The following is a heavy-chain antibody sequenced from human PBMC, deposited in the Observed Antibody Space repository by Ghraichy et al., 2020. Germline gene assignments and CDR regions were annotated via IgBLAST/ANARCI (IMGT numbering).Heavy chain of an antibody. CDR2: ISSSGSTI. D-gene: IGHD1/OR15-1a*01. CDR3: ARDLLNWSNWTYGMDV. Sequence: GGSLRLSCAASGFTFSDFYMTWIRQPPGKGLEWVSYISSSGSTIYYADSVRGRFTISRDNAKNSLFLEMNSLRAEDTAVYYCARDLLNWSNWTYGMDVWGQGATVTVSS. CDR1: GFTFSDFY. J-gene: IGHJ6*02. V-gene: IGHV3-11*01.